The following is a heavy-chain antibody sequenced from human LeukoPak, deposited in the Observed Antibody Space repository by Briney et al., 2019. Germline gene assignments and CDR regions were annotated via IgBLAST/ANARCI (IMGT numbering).Heavy chain of an antibody. D-gene: IGHD2-2*01. CDR2: IRYDGKSE. Sequence: PGGSLRLSCAASGFTFSSYGMHWVRQAPGKGLEWVAFIRYDGKSEFYVDSVKGRFTISRDNSKNTLYLQMNSLRAEDTAVYYCAKDRSGFCSGTSCYPGAFDIWGQGTMVTVSS. J-gene: IGHJ3*02. CDR1: GFTFSSYG. CDR3: AKDRSGFCSGTSCYPGAFDI. V-gene: IGHV3-30*02.